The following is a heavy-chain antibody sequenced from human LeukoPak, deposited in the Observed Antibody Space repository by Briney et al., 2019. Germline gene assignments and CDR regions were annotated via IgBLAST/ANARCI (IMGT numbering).Heavy chain of an antibody. J-gene: IGHJ5*02. Sequence: ASVKVSCKASGYTFISYDINWVRQATGQGLEWMGWMNPNSGNTGYAQKFQGRVTMTRNTSISTAYMELSSLRSEDTAVYYCARHCSSTSCYAFDPWGQGTLVTVSS. CDR2: MNPNSGNT. V-gene: IGHV1-8*01. CDR1: GYTFISYD. D-gene: IGHD2-2*01. CDR3: ARHCSSTSCYAFDP.